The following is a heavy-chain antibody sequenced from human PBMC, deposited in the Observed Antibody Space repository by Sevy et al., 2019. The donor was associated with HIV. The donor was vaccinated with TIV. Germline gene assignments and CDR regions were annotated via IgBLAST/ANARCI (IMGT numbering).Heavy chain of an antibody. J-gene: IGHJ6*02. V-gene: IGHV3-30-3*01. CDR2: ISYDGSNK. CDR3: AREGPEGGYSYELYYYGMDV. CDR1: GFTFSSYA. D-gene: IGHD5-18*01. Sequence: GSLRLSCAASGFTFSSYAMHWVRQAPGKGLEWVAVISYDGSNKYYADSVKGRFTISRDNSKNTLYLQMNSLRAEDTAVYYCAREGPEGGYSYELYYYGMDVWGQGTTVTVSS.